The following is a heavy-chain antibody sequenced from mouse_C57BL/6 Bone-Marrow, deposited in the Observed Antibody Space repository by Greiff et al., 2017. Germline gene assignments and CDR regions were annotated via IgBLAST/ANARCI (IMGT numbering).Heavy chain of an antibody. V-gene: IGHV1-81*01. CDR2: IYPRSGNT. CDR3: AVNWGFAY. D-gene: IGHD4-1*01. CDR1: GYTFTSYG. J-gene: IGHJ3*01. Sequence: QVQLKESGAELARPGASVKLSCKASGYTFTSYGISWVKQRTGQGLEWIGEIYPRSGNTYYNEKFKGKATLTADKSSSTAYMELRSLTSADSAVYFCAVNWGFAYWGQGTLVTVSA.